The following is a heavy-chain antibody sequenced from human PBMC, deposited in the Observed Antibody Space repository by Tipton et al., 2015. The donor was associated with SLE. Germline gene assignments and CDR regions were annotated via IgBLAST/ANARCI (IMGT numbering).Heavy chain of an antibody. CDR2: IYYSGST. CDR3: ASAPGDLAAFDI. V-gene: IGHV4-59*01. J-gene: IGHJ3*02. D-gene: IGHD7-27*01. Sequence: LRLSCTVSGGSISSYYWSRIRQPPGKGLEWIGYIYYSGSTNYNPSLKSRVTISVDTSKNQFSLKLSSVTAADTAVYYCASAPGDLAAFDIWGQGTMVTVSS. CDR1: GGSISSYY.